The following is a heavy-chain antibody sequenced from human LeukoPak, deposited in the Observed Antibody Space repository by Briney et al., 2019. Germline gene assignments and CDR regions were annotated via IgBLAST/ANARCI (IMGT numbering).Heavy chain of an antibody. CDR2: INHSGST. CDR3: ARGYIVVVPAAIYSYYYYYGMDV. J-gene: IGHJ6*02. CDR1: GGSFSGYY. Sequence: SETLSLTCAVYGGSFSGYYWSWIRQPPGKGLEWIGEINHSGSTNYNPSLKSRVTISADTSKNQFSLKLSSVTAADTAVYYCARGYIVVVPAAIYSYYYYYGMDVWGQGTTVTVSS. V-gene: IGHV4-34*01. D-gene: IGHD2-2*02.